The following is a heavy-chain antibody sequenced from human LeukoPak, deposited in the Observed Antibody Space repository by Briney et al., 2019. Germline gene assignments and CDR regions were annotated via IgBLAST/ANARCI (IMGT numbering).Heavy chain of an antibody. J-gene: IGHJ4*02. Sequence: SETLSLTCTVSGGSISSSSYYWGWIRQPPGKGLAWIGSIYYSGSTYYNPSLKSRVTISVDTSKNQFSLKLTSVTAADTAVYYCAREVVAAAGTVDYWGQGTLVTVSS. CDR3: AREVVAAAGTVDY. D-gene: IGHD6-13*01. CDR2: IYYSGST. CDR1: GGSISSSSYY. V-gene: IGHV4-39*07.